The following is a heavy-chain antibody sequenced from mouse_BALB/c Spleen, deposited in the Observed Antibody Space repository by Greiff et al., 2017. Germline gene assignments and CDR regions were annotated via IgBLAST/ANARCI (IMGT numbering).Heavy chain of an antibody. J-gene: IGHJ4*01. Sequence: EVQLVESGGGLVQPGGSRKLSCAASGFTFSSFGMHWVRQAPEKGLEWVAYISSGSSTIYYADTVKGRFTISRDNPKNTLFLQMTSLRSEDTAMYYCARSGKGWLLNYAMDYWGQGTSVTVSS. V-gene: IGHV5-17*02. CDR3: ARSGKGWLLNYAMDY. CDR1: GFTFSSFG. CDR2: ISSGSSTI. D-gene: IGHD2-3*01.